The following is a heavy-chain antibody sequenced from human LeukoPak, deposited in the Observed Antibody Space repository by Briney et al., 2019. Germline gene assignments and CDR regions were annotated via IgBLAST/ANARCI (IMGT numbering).Heavy chain of an antibody. CDR3: ARVQAYGGKGYFDY. Sequence: PSETLSLTCTVCGGSISSYYLSWIRQPPGKGLEWIGYIYYSGSTNYNPSLKSRVTISVDTSKNQFSLKLSSVTAADTAVYYCARVQAYGGKGYFDYWGQGTLVTVSS. CDR1: GGSISSYY. V-gene: IGHV4-59*01. D-gene: IGHD4-23*01. J-gene: IGHJ4*02. CDR2: IYYSGST.